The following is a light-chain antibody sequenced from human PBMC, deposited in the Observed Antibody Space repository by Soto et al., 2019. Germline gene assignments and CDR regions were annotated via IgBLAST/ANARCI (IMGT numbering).Light chain of an antibody. CDR1: HFVSSR. CDR2: GAS. Sequence: EIVVTQSPATLSASPGERVTLSCRASHFVSSRLAWYQQRPGQVPRLLIYGASTRATGIPARFSGSGSGTEFTLTISSLQSEDFAVYYCQQYNDWPRTFGQGTKVEIK. J-gene: IGKJ1*01. V-gene: IGKV3-15*01. CDR3: QQYNDWPRT.